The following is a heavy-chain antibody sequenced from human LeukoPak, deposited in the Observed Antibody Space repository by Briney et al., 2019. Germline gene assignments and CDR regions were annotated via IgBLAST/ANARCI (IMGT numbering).Heavy chain of an antibody. CDR2: ISYDGSNK. J-gene: IGHJ4*02. Sequence: GRSLRLSCATSGFTFSNYGMHWVRQAPGKGLEWVAVISYDGSNKYYADSVKGRFTISRDNSKNTLYLQMNSLRPEDAAVYYCANLPLWGQGTLVTVSS. CDR1: GFTFSNYG. CDR3: ANLPL. V-gene: IGHV3-30*18.